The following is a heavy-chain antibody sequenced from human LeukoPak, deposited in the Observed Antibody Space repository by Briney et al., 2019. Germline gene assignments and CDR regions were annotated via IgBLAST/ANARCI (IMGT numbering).Heavy chain of an antibody. CDR3: AKVLHDYGDYGDYYYGMDV. Sequence: GGSLRLSCAASGFTFSSYAMSWVRQAPGPGLEWVSAISGSGGSTYYADSVKGRFTIFRDNSKNTLYLQMNSLRAEDTAVYYCAKVLHDYGDYGDYYYGMDVWGQGTTVTVSS. D-gene: IGHD4-17*01. CDR1: GFTFSSYA. CDR2: ISGSGGST. V-gene: IGHV3-23*01. J-gene: IGHJ6*02.